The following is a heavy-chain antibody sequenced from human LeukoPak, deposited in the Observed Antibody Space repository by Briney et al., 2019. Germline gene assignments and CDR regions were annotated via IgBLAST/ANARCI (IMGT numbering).Heavy chain of an antibody. CDR3: ARGSYDYPGAFDI. CDR1: GFTFSSYD. V-gene: IGHV3-13*01. Sequence: QPGGSLRLSCAASGFTFSSYDMHWVRHATGKGLEWVSAIGTAGDTYYPGSVKGRFTFSRENAKNSLYLQMNSLSAGDTAVYYCARGSYDYPGAFDIWGQGTMVTVSS. CDR2: IGTAGDT. J-gene: IGHJ3*02. D-gene: IGHD5-12*01.